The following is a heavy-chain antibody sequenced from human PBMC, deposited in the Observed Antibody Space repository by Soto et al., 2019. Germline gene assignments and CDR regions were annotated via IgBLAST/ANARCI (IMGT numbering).Heavy chain of an antibody. CDR2: MNPNSGNT. CDR3: ARGLKLPTRYYYYMDV. J-gene: IGHJ6*03. CDR1: GYTFTSYD. Sequence: ASVKVSCKASGYTFTSYDINWVRQATGQGLEWMGWMNPNSGNTGYAQKFQGRVTMTRNTSISTAYMELSSLRSEDTAVYYCARGLKLPTRYYYYMDVWGKGTKVTVSS. D-gene: IGHD4-17*01. V-gene: IGHV1-8*01.